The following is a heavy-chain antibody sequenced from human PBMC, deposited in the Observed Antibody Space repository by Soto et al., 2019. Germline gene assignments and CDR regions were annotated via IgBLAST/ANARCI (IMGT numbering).Heavy chain of an antibody. Sequence: QVQLVQSGAEVKKPGSSVKVSCKASGGTFSSYSINWVRQAPGQGLEWMGEIIGIFGTANYAQKSQGRVTITADESTSTAYMELSSLRSEDTAVYYCARDGGRHSGGIDYWGQGTLVTVSS. CDR2: IIGIFGTA. CDR3: ARDGGRHSGGIDY. D-gene: IGHD1-26*01. CDR1: GGTFSSYS. V-gene: IGHV1-69*01. J-gene: IGHJ4*02.